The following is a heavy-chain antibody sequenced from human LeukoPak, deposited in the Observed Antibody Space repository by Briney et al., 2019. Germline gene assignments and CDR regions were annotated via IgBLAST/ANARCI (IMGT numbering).Heavy chain of an antibody. J-gene: IGHJ6*02. CDR2: ISDSGDST. CDR1: GFTFRSYT. V-gene: IGHV3-23*01. Sequence: GGSLRLSCAASGFTFRSYTMNWVRQAPGKGLEWVSAISDSGDSTYNTDSVKGRFTISRDNSKNTLYLQMNSLRAEDTAVYYCAKEFTVAGAYYYYGMDVWGQGTTVTVSS. D-gene: IGHD6-19*01. CDR3: AKEFTVAGAYYYYGMDV.